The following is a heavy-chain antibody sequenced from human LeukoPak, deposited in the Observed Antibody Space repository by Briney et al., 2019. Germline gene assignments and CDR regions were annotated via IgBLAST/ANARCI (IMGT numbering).Heavy chain of an antibody. V-gene: IGHV3-23*01. Sequence: GGSLRLSCVASTFTFSTYDMSWVRQTPGKGLEWVSGISGTGTNTYYADSVKGRFTISRDNSKNTLYLQINCLRAEDTAVYYCAQGNGDYRNPWGQGTLVTVSS. CDR2: ISGTGTNT. J-gene: IGHJ5*02. CDR3: AQGNGDYRNP. CDR1: TFTFSTYD. D-gene: IGHD4-17*01.